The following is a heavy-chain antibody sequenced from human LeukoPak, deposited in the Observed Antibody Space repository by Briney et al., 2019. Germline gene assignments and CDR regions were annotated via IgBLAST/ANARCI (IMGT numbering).Heavy chain of an antibody. CDR3: AKVRDYDILTGPRASPTFDY. D-gene: IGHD3-9*01. CDR1: GFTFSTSA. V-gene: IGHV3-23*01. CDR2: ISGSGGST. J-gene: IGHJ4*02. Sequence: GGSLRLSCAASGFTFSTSAMSWVRQAPGKGLEWVSAISGSGGSTYYADSVKGRFTISRDNSKNTLYLQMNSLRAEDTAVYYCAKVRDYDILTGPRASPTFDYWGQGTLVTVSS.